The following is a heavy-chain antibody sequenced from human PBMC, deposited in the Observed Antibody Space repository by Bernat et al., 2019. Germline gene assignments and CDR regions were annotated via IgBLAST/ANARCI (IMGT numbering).Heavy chain of an antibody. CDR3: AREQTDEGYCSGGSCPLFDY. Sequence: QVQLVQSGAEVKKPGASVKVSCKASGYTFTSYYIHWVRQAPGQGLEWMGIINSSDGGTSYAQRFQGRVTMTRDTSTSTVYMELSSLRPEETAVFYCAREQTDEGYCSGGSCPLFDYWGQGTLVTVSS. CDR2: INSSDGGT. J-gene: IGHJ4*02. V-gene: IGHV1-46*01. CDR1: GYTFTSYY. D-gene: IGHD2-15*01.